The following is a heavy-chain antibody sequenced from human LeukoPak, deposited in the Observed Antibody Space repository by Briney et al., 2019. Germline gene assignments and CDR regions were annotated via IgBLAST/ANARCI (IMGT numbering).Heavy chain of an antibody. Sequence: GGSLRLSCAASGFTFSSYGMHWVRQAPGKGLEWVAVISYDGSNKYYADSVKGRFTISRDNSKNTLYLQMNSLRAEDTAVYYCARGDDYGGNSGFDYWGQGTLVTVSS. CDR3: ARGDDYGGNSGFDY. CDR2: ISYDGSNK. J-gene: IGHJ4*02. D-gene: IGHD4-23*01. V-gene: IGHV3-30*03. CDR1: GFTFSSYG.